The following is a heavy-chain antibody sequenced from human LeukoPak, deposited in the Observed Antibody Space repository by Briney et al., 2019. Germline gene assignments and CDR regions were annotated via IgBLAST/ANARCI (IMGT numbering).Heavy chain of an antibody. Sequence: PGGSLRLSCEASGFTFTTYSMTWVRQAPGKGLEWVSAISGSGGSTYYADSVKGRFTISRDNSKTTVFLQMNSLRAEDTAIYYCAKLNGVAANSYMDVWGKGTTVTVSS. CDR2: ISGSGGST. CDR1: GFTFTTYS. J-gene: IGHJ6*03. V-gene: IGHV3-23*01. D-gene: IGHD2-15*01. CDR3: AKLNGVAANSYMDV.